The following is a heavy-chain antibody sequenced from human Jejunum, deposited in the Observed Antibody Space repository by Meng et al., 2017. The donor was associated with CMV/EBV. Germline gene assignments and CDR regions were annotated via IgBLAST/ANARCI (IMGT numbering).Heavy chain of an antibody. CDR2: MRYDGEDE. J-gene: IGHJ4*02. V-gene: IGHV3-30*02. Sequence: FTFTYYGVHWVRPAPGKGLEWVASMRYDGEDEYYIDSVRGRFTISRDNSKNTLYLQMNSLRAEDAGLYYCAKDPHDFWSAYFLESWGQGTLVTVSS. D-gene: IGHD3-3*01. CDR1: FTFTYYG. CDR3: AKDPHDFWSAYFLES.